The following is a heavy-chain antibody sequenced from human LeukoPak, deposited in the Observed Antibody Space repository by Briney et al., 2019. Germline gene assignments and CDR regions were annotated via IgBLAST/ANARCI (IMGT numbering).Heavy chain of an antibody. J-gene: IGHJ4*02. CDR3: ARAAYGNNPTHFDY. Sequence: ASVKVSCKASGYTFTDYYIHWVRQAPGQGLQWMGRINPSSGGADYAQNFQGRVTMTRDTSTSAIYMQLIWLRSDDTAVYYCARAAYGNNPTHFDYWGQGTLVTVSS. V-gene: IGHV1-2*06. CDR1: GYTFTDYY. D-gene: IGHD4-11*01. CDR2: INPSSGGA.